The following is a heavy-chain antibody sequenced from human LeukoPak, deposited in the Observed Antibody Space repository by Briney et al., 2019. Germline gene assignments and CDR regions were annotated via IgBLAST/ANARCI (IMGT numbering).Heavy chain of an antibody. CDR3: AKHGHVSGYFEDFAY. D-gene: IGHD5-12*01. Sequence: GGSLRLSCAASGFTFSSYAMSWVRQAPGKGLEWVSSITGAGSGTYYADSVKGRFTISRDNSQHTVFLQLNSLRAEDTAVYYCAKHGHVSGYFEDFAYWGQGTLVTVSS. CDR1: GFTFSSYA. V-gene: IGHV3-23*01. CDR2: ITGAGSGT. J-gene: IGHJ4*02.